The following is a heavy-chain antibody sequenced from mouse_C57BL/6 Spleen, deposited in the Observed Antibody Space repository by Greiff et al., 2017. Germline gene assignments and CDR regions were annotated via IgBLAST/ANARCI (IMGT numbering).Heavy chain of an antibody. CDR2: IRYDGSN. CDR3: AEAPLYGSSYYWDFDG. V-gene: IGHV3-6*01. Sequence: VQLKESGPGLVKPSQSLSLTCSVTGYSITSGYYWNWIRQFPGNKLEWMGYIRYDGSNNYNPSLKNRISITRDTSKNQFFLKLNSVTTDDTATYYGAEAPLYGSSYYWDFDGWGTGTTVTFAS. CDR1: GYSITSGYY. D-gene: IGHD1-1*01. J-gene: IGHJ1*03.